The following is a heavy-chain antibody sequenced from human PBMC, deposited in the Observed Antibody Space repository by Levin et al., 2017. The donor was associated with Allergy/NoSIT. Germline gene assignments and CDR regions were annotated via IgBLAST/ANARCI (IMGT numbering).Heavy chain of an antibody. CDR3: TTYNNSWYYVDY. CDR2: IKRKTDGGTI. Sequence: GGSLRLSCAASGFSFSNAWMSWARQAPGKGLEWVGRIKRKTDGGTIEYAAPVKGRFTISRDDSKNTLYLQMNSLKTEDTAVYYFTTYNNSWYYVDYWGQGTLVTVSS. J-gene: IGHJ4*02. CDR1: GFSFSNAW. V-gene: IGHV3-15*01. D-gene: IGHD6-13*01.